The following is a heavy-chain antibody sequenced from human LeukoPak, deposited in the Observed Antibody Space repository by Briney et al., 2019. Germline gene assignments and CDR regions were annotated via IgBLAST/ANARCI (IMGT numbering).Heavy chain of an antibody. CDR1: GGTFSSYA. Sequence: SVKISCKASGGTFSSYAISWARQAPGQGLEWMGRIIPIFGTANYAQKFEGRVTITTDESTSTAYMELSSLRSEDTAVYYCATSVVAGTAYDAFDIWGQGTMVTVSS. CDR3: ATSVVAGTAYDAFDI. D-gene: IGHD6-19*01. CDR2: IIPIFGTA. V-gene: IGHV1-69*05. J-gene: IGHJ3*02.